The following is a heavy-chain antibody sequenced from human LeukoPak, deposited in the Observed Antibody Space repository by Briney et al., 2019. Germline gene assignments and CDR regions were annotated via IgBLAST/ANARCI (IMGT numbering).Heavy chain of an antibody. CDR2: INSDGSWT. D-gene: IGHD2/OR15-2a*01. Sequence: GGSLRLSCAASGNYWMHWVRQVPGKGLVWVSHINSDGSWTSYADSAKGRFTISKDNAKNTVYLQMNSLRAEDTAVYYCVSFYETYWGRGTLVTVSS. V-gene: IGHV3-74*01. CDR3: VSFYETY. CDR1: GNYW. J-gene: IGHJ4*02.